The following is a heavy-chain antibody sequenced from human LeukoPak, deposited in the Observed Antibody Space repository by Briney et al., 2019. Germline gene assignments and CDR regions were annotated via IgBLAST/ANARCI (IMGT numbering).Heavy chain of an antibody. CDR1: GYTFTTHG. V-gene: IGHV1-18*01. CDR2: ISAHNGNT. CDR3: ARDGYFDL. Sequence: ASVKVSCKAAGYTFTTHGIAWVRQAPGQGLEWMGWISAHNGNTNYAQSLQGRVTMTTDTSTNTAYMELRSLRCDDTAVYYCARDGYFDLWGRGTLVTVSS. J-gene: IGHJ2*01.